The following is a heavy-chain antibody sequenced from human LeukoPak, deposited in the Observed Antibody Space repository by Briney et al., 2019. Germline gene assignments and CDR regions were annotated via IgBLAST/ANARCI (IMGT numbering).Heavy chain of an antibody. CDR1: GFTFSSYA. CDR2: INSDGRST. V-gene: IGHV3-74*01. Sequence: GGSLRLSCAASGFTFSSYAMSWVRQAPGKGLEWVSRINSDGRSTSYADSVKGRVTISRDNAKNTLYLQMNSLRAEDTAVYYCARPHIVVAEDAFDIWGQGTMVTVSS. J-gene: IGHJ3*02. D-gene: IGHD2-21*01. CDR3: ARPHIVVAEDAFDI.